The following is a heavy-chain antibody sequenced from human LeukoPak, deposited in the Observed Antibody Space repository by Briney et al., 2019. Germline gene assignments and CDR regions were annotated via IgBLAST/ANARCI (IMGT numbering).Heavy chain of an antibody. CDR3: ARDGPVLRYFDWFSFDS. V-gene: IGHV3-30*02. CDR1: GFTFSSYG. J-gene: IGHJ5*01. Sequence: GGSLRLSCAASGFTFSSYGMHWVRQAPGKGLEWVAFTRYDGSNKYYADSVKGRFTISRDNSKNTLYLQMNSLRAEDTAVYYCARDGPVLRYFDWFSFDSWGQGTLVTVSS. CDR2: TRYDGSNK. D-gene: IGHD3-9*01.